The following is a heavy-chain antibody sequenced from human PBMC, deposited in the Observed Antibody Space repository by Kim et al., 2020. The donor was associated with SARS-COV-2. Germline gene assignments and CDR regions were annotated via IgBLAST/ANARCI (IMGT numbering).Heavy chain of an antibody. CDR3: AKEYSSGWNWFDP. V-gene: IGHV3-9*01. CDR2: ISWNSGSI. D-gene: IGHD6-19*01. Sequence: GGSLRLSCAASGFTFDDYAMHWVRQAPGKGLEWVSGISWNSGSIGYAESVKGRFTISRDNAKNSLYLQMNSLRAEDTALYYCAKEYSSGWNWFDPWGQGTLVTVSS. CDR1: GFTFDDYA. J-gene: IGHJ5*02.